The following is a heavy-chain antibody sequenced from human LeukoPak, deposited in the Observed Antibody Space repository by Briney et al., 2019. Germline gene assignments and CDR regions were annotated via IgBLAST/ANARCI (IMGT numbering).Heavy chain of an antibody. Sequence: NPSETLSLTCTVSGGSISSYYWSWIRQPPGKGLEWIGYIYYSGSTNYNPSLKSRVTISVDTSKNQFSLKLSSVTAADTAVYYCARGPTYYDILTGYYPDDYWGQGTLVTVSS. CDR3: ARGPTYYDILTGYYPDDY. V-gene: IGHV4-59*01. J-gene: IGHJ4*02. CDR2: IYYSGST. CDR1: GGSISSYY. D-gene: IGHD3-9*01.